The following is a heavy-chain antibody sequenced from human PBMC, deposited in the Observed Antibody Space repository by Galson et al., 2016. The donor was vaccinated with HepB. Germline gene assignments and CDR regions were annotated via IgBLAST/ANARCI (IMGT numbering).Heavy chain of an antibody. V-gene: IGHV1-3*01. Sequence: SVKVSCKASGYTFKTYAFHWVRQAPGQGLECMGWINAGNGITKSSQNFQGRVTITRDTTASPVYMELSSLRPDDTAVYYCASAGYYDESGYHTGLDYWGQGTLVTVSS. CDR2: INAGNGIT. CDR3: ASAGYYDESGYHTGLDY. J-gene: IGHJ4*02. CDR1: GYTFKTYA. D-gene: IGHD3-16*01.